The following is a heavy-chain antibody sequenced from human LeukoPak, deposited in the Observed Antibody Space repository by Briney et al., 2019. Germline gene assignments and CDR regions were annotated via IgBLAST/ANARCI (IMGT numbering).Heavy chain of an antibody. CDR3: ARLYEDRHFDY. Sequence: GSLRLSCAASGFTFSNYAMSWVRQAPGKGLEWLGSIYYSGSTYYNPSLKSRVTISVDTSKNQFSLKLSSVTAADTAVYYCARLYEDRHFDYWGQGTLVTVSS. V-gene: IGHV4-39*01. CDR1: GFTFSNYA. J-gene: IGHJ4*02. CDR2: IYYSGST. D-gene: IGHD2/OR15-2a*01.